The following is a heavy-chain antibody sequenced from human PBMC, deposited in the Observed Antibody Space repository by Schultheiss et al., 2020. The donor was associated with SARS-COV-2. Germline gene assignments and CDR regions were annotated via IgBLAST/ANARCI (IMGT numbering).Heavy chain of an antibody. Sequence: SETLSLTCTVSGGSISSGGYYWSWIRQHPGKVLEWIGYIYYSGSTYYNPSLKSRVTISVDTSKNQFSLKLSSVTAADTAVYYCARDPGDAEYSYGLHDYWGQGTLVTVSS. CDR2: IYYSGST. D-gene: IGHD5-18*01. CDR1: GGSISSGGYY. CDR3: ARDPGDAEYSYGLHDY. J-gene: IGHJ4*02. V-gene: IGHV4-31*03.